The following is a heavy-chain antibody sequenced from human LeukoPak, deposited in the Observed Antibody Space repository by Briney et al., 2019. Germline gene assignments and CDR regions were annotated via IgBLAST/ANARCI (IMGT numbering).Heavy chain of an antibody. CDR3: TTVRTFIRYYYMDV. CDR2: VKSKTDGGTT. V-gene: IGHV3-15*01. J-gene: IGHJ6*03. CDR1: GFTFSNAW. Sequence: GGSLRLSCAASGFTFSNAWMSWVRQAPGKGLEWVGRVKSKTDGGTTDYAAPVKGRFTISRDDSKNTLYLQMNSLKTEDTAVYYCTTVRTFIRYYYMDVWGKGTTVTVSS.